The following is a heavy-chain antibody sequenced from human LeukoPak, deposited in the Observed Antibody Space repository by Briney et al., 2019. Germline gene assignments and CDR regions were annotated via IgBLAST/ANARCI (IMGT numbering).Heavy chain of an antibody. V-gene: IGHV3-23*01. J-gene: IGHJ4*02. CDR1: GFTFSSYA. Sequence: GGSLRLSCAASGFTFSSYAMSWVRQAPGKGREWVSAISGSGGSTYYADSVKGRFTISRDNSENTLYLQMNSLRAEDTAVYYCAKATGDSSSWYVDYWGQGTLVTVSS. CDR3: AKATGDSSSWYVDY. D-gene: IGHD6-13*01. CDR2: ISGSGGST.